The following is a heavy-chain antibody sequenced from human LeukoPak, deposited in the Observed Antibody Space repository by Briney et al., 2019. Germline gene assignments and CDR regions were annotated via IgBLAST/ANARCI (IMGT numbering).Heavy chain of an antibody. V-gene: IGHV3-30*04. Sequence: GGSLRLSCVASGFTFSLYSMHWVRQAPGKGLEWVAIISYDGSNKYYADSVKGRFTISRDNSKNTLYLQMNSLRAEDTAVYYCARSNLDAFDIWGQGTMVTVSS. CDR1: GFTFSLYS. CDR2: ISYDGSNK. J-gene: IGHJ3*02. CDR3: ARSNLDAFDI.